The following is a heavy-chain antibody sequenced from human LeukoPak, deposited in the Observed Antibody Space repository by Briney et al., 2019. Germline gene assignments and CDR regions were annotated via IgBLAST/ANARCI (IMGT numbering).Heavy chain of an antibody. CDR1: GGSISSSSYY. V-gene: IGHV4-39*07. J-gene: IGHJ5*02. Sequence: SETLSLTCTVSGGSISSSSYYWGWIRQPPGKGLEWIGSIYYSGSTYYNPSLKSRVTISVDTSKNQFSLKLSSVTAADTAVYYCARPVTFGGVGFDPWGQGTLVTVSS. D-gene: IGHD3-16*01. CDR3: ARPVTFGGVGFDP. CDR2: IYYSGST.